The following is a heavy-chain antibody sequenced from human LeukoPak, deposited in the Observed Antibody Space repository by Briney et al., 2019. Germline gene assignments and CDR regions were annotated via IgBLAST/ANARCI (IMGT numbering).Heavy chain of an antibody. J-gene: IGHJ4*02. V-gene: IGHV1-69*13. CDR2: IIPIFGTA. Sequence: ASVKVSCKASGGTFISYAISWVRQAPGQGLEWMGGIIPIFGTANYAQKFQGRVTITADESTSTAYMELSSLRSEDTAVYYCARGGHYYDSSGYYLYDYWGQGTLVTVSS. D-gene: IGHD3-22*01. CDR1: GGTFISYA. CDR3: ARGGHYYDSSGYYLYDY.